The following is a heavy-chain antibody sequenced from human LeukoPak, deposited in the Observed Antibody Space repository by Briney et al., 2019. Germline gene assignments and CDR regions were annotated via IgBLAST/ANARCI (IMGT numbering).Heavy chain of an antibody. Sequence: GGSLRISCAASGFTFSSYGMHWVRQAPGKGLEWVAVISYNGNNKEYADSVKGRFTISRDNSKITLYLQMNSLRAEDTAVYYCAKDRSSSWSFDYWGLGTLVTVSS. V-gene: IGHV3-30*18. CDR3: AKDRSSSWSFDY. CDR1: GFTFSSYG. D-gene: IGHD6-13*01. J-gene: IGHJ4*02. CDR2: ISYNGNNK.